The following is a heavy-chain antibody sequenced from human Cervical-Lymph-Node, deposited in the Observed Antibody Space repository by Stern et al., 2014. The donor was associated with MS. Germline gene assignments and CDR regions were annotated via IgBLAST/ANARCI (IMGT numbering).Heavy chain of an antibody. CDR3: ASEKCTSASCYLS. Sequence: QVQLVQSGGGLVKPGGSLRLSCAASGFTFSADFMTWIRQAPGKGLEWGSYISSSGSTVHYADSVKGRFTISRDNANNSLSLQMNSLRAEDTAVYYCASEKCTSASCYLSWGQGALVTVSS. V-gene: IGHV3-11*01. CDR1: GFTFSADF. CDR2: ISSSGSTV. J-gene: IGHJ4*02. D-gene: IGHD2-2*01.